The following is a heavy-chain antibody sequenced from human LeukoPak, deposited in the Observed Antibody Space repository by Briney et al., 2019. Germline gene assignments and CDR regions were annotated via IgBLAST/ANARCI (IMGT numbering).Heavy chain of an antibody. CDR2: INPNSGGT. J-gene: IGHJ5*02. V-gene: IGHV1-2*02. Sequence: ASVKVSCKASGGTFSSYAISWVRQAPGQGLEWMGWINPNSGGTNYAQKFQGRVTMTRDTSISTAYMELSRLRSDDTAVYYCARSSRNGAATRGNWFDPWGQGTLVTVSS. CDR3: ARSSRNGAATRGNWFDP. D-gene: IGHD2-8*01. CDR1: GGTFSSYA.